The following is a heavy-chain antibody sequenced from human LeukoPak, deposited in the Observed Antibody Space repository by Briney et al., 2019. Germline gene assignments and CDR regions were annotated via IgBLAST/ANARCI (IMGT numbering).Heavy chain of an antibody. V-gene: IGHV3-11*01. CDR3: AGGDYYDSSGYSDY. Sequence: GGSLRLSCAASGFTFSNYYMSWIRQAPGKGLEWVSYISSSGSTIYYADSVKGRFTISRDNAKNSLYLQMNSLRAEDTAVYYCAGGDYYDSSGYSDYWGQGTLVTVSS. CDR1: GFTFSNYY. D-gene: IGHD3-22*01. CDR2: ISSSGSTI. J-gene: IGHJ4*02.